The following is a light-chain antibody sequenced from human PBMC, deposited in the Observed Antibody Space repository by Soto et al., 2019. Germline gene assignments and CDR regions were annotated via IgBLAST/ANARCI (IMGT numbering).Light chain of an antibody. CDR3: LLSYSGTSWV. V-gene: IGLV7-46*01. Sequence: VVTQEPSLTVSPGGTVTLTCGSTTGAVTSSHYPYWFQQKPGQAPRTLIYDTSNKHSWTPARFSGSLLGGKAALTLAGAQTDDEADYYCLLSYSGTSWVFGGGTQLTVL. CDR2: DTS. J-gene: IGLJ3*02. CDR1: TGAVTSSHY.